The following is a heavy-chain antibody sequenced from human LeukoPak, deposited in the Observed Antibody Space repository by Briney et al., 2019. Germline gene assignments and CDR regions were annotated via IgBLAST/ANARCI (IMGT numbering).Heavy chain of an antibody. V-gene: IGHV3-30-3*02. D-gene: IGHD2-2*01. J-gene: IGHJ4*02. CDR3: AKSGVSVPAAADY. CDR2: ISYDGSDK. CDR1: GFTFSSYA. Sequence: PGGSLRLSCAASGFTFSSYAIHWVRQAPGKGLEWVAVISYDGSDKYYADSVKGRFTISRDNSKNTLYLQMNSLRAEDTAVYYCAKSGVSVPAAADYWGQGTLVTVSS.